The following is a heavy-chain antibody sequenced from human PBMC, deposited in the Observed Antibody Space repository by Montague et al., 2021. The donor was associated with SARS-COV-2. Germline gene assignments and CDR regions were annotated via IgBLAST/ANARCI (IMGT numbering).Heavy chain of an antibody. CDR3: ARQLSLTSGTGFDY. CDR1: GGSISNGSYY. D-gene: IGHD6-13*01. CDR2: FFYPGST. V-gene: IGHV4-39*01. Sequence: SETLSLTCTVSGGSISNGSYYWGWIRQPPGKGLEWVGSFFYPGSTYYKSSLISRVTLSVDTSKNQVSLRLTSVTAADTAVYFCARQLSLTSGTGFDYWGQGTVVTVSS. J-gene: IGHJ4*02.